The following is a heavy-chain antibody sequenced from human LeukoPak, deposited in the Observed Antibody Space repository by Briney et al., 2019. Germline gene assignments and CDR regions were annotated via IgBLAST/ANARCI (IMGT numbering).Heavy chain of an antibody. CDR3: ARSGLGTGGYLDH. CDR2: IHYTGAA. CDR1: GGSISGYY. D-gene: IGHD2-8*02. Sequence: PSETLSLTCTVSGGSISGYYWSWVRQPPGKGLEWIGYIHYTGAADYNPSLKSRATISQDMSKNQFSLKLRSVTASDTAVYYCARSGLGTGGYLDHWGQGTLVTVSS. J-gene: IGHJ1*01. V-gene: IGHV4-59*12.